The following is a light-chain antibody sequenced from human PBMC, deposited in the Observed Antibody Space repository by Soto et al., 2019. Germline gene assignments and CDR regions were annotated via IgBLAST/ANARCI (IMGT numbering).Light chain of an antibody. CDR3: QQSYSIPWT. CDR1: QSISSY. J-gene: IGKJ1*01. CDR2: AAS. V-gene: IGKV1-39*01. Sequence: DIQMTQSPSSLSASVGDRFTITCRASQSISSYLNWYQQKPGKAPKVLIYAASSLQSGIPSRFSGSGSGTDLTLTISSLQPEDFATYYCQQSYSIPWTFGQGTKVDIK.